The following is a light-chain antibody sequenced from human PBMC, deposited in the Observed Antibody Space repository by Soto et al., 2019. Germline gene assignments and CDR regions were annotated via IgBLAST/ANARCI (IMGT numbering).Light chain of an antibody. V-gene: IGKV3-15*01. CDR3: QQRSKWPRT. Sequence: DIVMAPSSSTLSVSPRERAALSCRPSQSVGSDLAWYQQKPGQAPRLLIYGASTRATGIPARFSGSGSGTEFTLTISSLQSEDFAVYYCQQRSKWPRTVGQGTKVDIK. CDR2: GAS. CDR1: QSVGSD. J-gene: IGKJ1*01.